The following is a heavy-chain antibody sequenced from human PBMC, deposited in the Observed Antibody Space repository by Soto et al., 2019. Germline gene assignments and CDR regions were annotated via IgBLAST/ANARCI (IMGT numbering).Heavy chain of an antibody. Sequence: SETLSLTCAVYGGSFSGYYWSWIRQPPGKGLEWIGEINHSGSTNYNPSLKSRVTISVDTSKNQFSLKLSSVTAADTAVYYCASVDWNYAYWFDPWGQGTLVTVSS. CDR1: GGSFSGYY. D-gene: IGHD1-7*01. V-gene: IGHV4-34*01. CDR2: INHSGST. CDR3: ASVDWNYAYWFDP. J-gene: IGHJ5*02.